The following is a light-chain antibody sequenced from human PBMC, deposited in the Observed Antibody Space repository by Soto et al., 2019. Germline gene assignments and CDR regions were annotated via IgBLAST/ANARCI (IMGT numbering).Light chain of an antibody. CDR1: QNVNFN. V-gene: IGKV3-15*01. CDR2: GAS. J-gene: IGKJ2*01. CDR3: QQYNNWPRT. Sequence: EIVMTQSPATLSVSSGERATLSCRASQNVNFNVAWYQQKVGQAPRLLISGASTRASGVPSRFSGSGSGTEFTLTISGLQSEDFAIYYCQQYNNWPRTFGQGTNLEI.